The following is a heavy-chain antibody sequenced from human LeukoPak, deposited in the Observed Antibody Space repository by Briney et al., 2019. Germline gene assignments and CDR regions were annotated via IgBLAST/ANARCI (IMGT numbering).Heavy chain of an antibody. CDR1: GFTFSSYE. V-gene: IGHV3-48*03. J-gene: IGHJ4*02. D-gene: IGHD6-13*01. CDR3: AQAAAGMSPTDY. Sequence: GSPRLSCAASGFTFSSYEMNWVRQAPGKGLEWVSYISSSGSTIYYADSVKGRFTISRDNAKNSLYLQMNSLRAEDTAVYYCAQAAAGMSPTDYCGQGPLVPDSS. CDR2: ISSSGSTI.